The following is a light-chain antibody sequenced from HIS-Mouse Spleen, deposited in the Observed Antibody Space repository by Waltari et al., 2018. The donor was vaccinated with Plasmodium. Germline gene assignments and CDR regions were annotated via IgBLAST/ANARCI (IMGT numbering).Light chain of an antibody. CDR2: DVS. CDR1: SSNVGGYNY. V-gene: IGLV2-14*03. CDR3: SSYTSSSTLV. Sequence: QSALTQPASVSGSPGQSITISCTGTSSNVGGYNYFSWYQQHPGNAPKRMIYDVSNRPSGVSNRFSGSKSGNTASLTISGLQAEDEADYYCSSYTSSSTLVFGGGTKLTVL. J-gene: IGLJ2*01.